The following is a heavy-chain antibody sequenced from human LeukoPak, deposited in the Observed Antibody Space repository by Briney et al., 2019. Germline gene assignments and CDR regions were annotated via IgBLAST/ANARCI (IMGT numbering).Heavy chain of an antibody. J-gene: IGHJ3*02. CDR3: AKVEVGVTVHDAFDI. V-gene: IGHV3-30*18. CDR2: ISYDGSNK. D-gene: IGHD3-10*01. Sequence: PGGSLRLSCAASAFTFSSYGMHWVRQAPGKGLEWVAVISYDGSNKYYADSVKGRFTISRDNSKNTLYLQMNSLRAEDTAVYYCAKVEVGVTVHDAFDIWGQGTMVTVSS. CDR1: AFTFSSYG.